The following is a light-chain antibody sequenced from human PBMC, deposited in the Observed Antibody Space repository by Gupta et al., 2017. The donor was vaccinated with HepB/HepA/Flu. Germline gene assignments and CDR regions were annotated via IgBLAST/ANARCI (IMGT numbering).Light chain of an antibody. CDR3: QQSYSTPVT. CDR2: AAS. J-gene: IGKJ3*01. Sequence: DIQMTQSPSSLSASVGDRVTITCRASQSIGDYLNWYQQKPGKAPNLLIYAASSLQSGVPSRFSGSGSGTDFTLTISSLQPEDFVTYFCQQSYSTPVTFGHGTKVDVK. V-gene: IGKV1-39*01. CDR1: QSIGDY.